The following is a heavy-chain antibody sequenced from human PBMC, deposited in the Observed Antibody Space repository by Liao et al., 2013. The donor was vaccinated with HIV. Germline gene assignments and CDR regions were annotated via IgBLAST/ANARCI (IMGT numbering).Heavy chain of an antibody. V-gene: IGHV4-61*05. CDR3: ARAAYRGNSGFDP. CDR2: IYYTGST. D-gene: IGHD1-26*01. J-gene: IGHJ5*02. Sequence: QLQLQESGPGLAKPSETLSLTCTVSGGSISSSSYYWGWIRQPPGKGLEWIGYIYYTGSTNYNPSLKSRVAISIDTSKTQFSLKLSSVTPADTAVYYCARAAYRGNSGFDPWGQGTLVTVSS. CDR1: GGSISSSSYY.